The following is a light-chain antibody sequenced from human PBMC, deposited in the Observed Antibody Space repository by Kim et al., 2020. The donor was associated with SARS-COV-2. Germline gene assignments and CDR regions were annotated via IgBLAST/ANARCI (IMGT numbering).Light chain of an antibody. CDR1: SVRMYY. Sequence: GVDQTVRSKCHGASVRMYYASWYQQKPGQAPVLVIYGKNNRPSGIPDRFSGSSSGNTASLTITGAQAEDEADYYCNSRDSSGNVVFGGGTQLTVL. J-gene: IGLJ2*01. CDR2: GKN. V-gene: IGLV3-19*01. CDR3: NSRDSSGNVV.